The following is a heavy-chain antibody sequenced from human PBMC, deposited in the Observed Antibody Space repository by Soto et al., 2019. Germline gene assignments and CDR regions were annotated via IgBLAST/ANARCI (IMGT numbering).Heavy chain of an antibody. D-gene: IGHD5-18*01. Sequence: PGESLKISCKGSGYSFTSYWIGWVRHMPGKGLEWMGIIYPGDSDTRYSPSFQGQVTISADKSISTAYLQWSSLKASDTALYYCARHRARGYHYNLDASDFPDQATMVTVS. CDR3: ARHRARGYHYNLDASDF. V-gene: IGHV5-51*01. CDR1: GYSFTSYW. J-gene: IGHJ3*01. CDR2: IYPGDSDT.